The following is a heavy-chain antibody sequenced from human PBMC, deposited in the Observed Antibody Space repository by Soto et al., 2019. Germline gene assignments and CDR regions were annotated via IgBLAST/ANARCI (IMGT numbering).Heavy chain of an antibody. CDR1: GGSISSYY. V-gene: IGHV4-59*01. CDR3: ARETAHYYGSGSYQTSNAYYYYYLAV. CDR2: IYYSGST. J-gene: IGHJ6*03. Sequence: PSETLSLTCTVSGGSISSYYWSWIRQPPGKGLEWIGYIYYSGSTNYNPSLKSRVTISVDTSKNQFSLKLSSVTAADTAVYYCARETAHYYGSGSYQTSNAYYYYYLAVWGKGTAVTVSS. D-gene: IGHD3-10*01.